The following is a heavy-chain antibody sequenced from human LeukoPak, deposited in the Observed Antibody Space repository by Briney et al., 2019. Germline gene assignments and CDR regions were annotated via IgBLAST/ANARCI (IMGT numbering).Heavy chain of an antibody. Sequence: SETLSLTCTVSGGSFSTYYWSWIRQPPGKGLEWIGYIYYSGSTDYNPSLKSRVTMSLDTSKTQFSLNLSSVTAADTALYYCARTNYYGSGSYYPDLWGQGTLVTVSS. CDR1: GGSFSTYY. CDR2: IYYSGST. V-gene: IGHV4-59*01. D-gene: IGHD3-10*01. J-gene: IGHJ5*02. CDR3: ARTNYYGSGSYYPDL.